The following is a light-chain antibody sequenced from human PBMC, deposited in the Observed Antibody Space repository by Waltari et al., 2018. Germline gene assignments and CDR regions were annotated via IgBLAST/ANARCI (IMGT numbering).Light chain of an antibody. CDR1: NIGSYS. Sequence: SYVLTQPPSVSVAPGETASITCGGDNIGSYSGHWYQQKPGQAPVLGSFYDRDRPSGFPARLSGSNSGNTATLTSTIVEAGDEARYYCQVWHADIDPGVCGTGTEVTVL. V-gene: IGLV3-21*04. J-gene: IGLJ1*01. CDR3: QVWHADIDPGV. CDR2: YDR.